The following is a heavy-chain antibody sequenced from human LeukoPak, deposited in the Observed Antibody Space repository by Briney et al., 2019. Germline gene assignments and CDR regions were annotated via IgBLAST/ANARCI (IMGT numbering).Heavy chain of an antibody. V-gene: IGHV1-69*04. Sequence: SVKVSCKASGGTFSSYAISWVRQAPGQGLEWMGRIIPILGIANYAQKFQGRVTITADKSTSTAYMELSSLRSDDTALYYCARDRGSPHYYDYWGQGTLVTVSS. CDR1: GGTFSSYA. CDR2: IIPILGIA. D-gene: IGHD3-16*01. J-gene: IGHJ4*02. CDR3: ARDRGSPHYYDY.